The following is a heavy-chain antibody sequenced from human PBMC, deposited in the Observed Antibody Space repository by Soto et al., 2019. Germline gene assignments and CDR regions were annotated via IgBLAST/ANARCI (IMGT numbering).Heavy chain of an antibody. J-gene: IGHJ6*03. CDR1: SGSISSSNW. Sequence: SETLSLTCAVSSGSISSSNWWSWVRQPPGKGLEWIGEIYHSGSTNYNPSLKSRVTISVDKSKNQFSLKLSSVTAADTAVYYCASGGDPLELRTPLIYYMDVWGKGTTVTVSS. V-gene: IGHV4-4*02. CDR2: IYHSGST. D-gene: IGHD1-7*01. CDR3: ASGGDPLELRTPLIYYMDV.